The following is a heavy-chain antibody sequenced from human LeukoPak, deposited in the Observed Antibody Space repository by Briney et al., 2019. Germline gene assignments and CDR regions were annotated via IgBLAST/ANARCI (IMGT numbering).Heavy chain of an antibody. V-gene: IGHV3-7*01. J-gene: IGHJ4*02. Sequence: GGSLRLSCAASGFIFTNYFMSWVRQAPGKGLEWVASIKHDGSEKYYVDSVRGRFTISRDNTMNSLYLQMSSLRAEDTAVYYCATDRGWRTSGYYLYYFEYWGQGTLVTHSS. CDR1: GFIFTNYF. CDR3: ATDRGWRTSGYYLYYFEY. CDR2: IKHDGSEK. D-gene: IGHD3-3*01.